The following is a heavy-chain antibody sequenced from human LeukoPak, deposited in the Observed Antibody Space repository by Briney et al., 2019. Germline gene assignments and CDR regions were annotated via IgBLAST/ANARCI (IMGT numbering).Heavy chain of an antibody. V-gene: IGHV3-7*01. J-gene: IGHJ4*02. Sequence: GGSLRLSCAASGFIFTNYFMSWVRQAPGKGLEWVASIKHDGSEKYYVDSVRGRFTISRDNTMNSLYLQMSSLRAEDTAVYYCATDRGWRTSGYYLYYFEYWGQGTLVTHSS. CDR1: GFIFTNYF. CDR3: ATDRGWRTSGYYLYYFEY. CDR2: IKHDGSEK. D-gene: IGHD3-3*01.